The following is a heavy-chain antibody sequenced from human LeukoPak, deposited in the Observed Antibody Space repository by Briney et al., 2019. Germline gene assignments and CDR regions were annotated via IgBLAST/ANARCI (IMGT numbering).Heavy chain of an antibody. CDR3: ARDQTWGYYMDV. Sequence: GASVKVSCKASGYTFTGYYMHWVRQAPGQGLEWMGWINPNSGGTNYAQKFQGGVTMTRDTSISTVYMELSRLRSDDTAVYYCARDQTWGYYMDVWGKGTTVTVSS. J-gene: IGHJ6*03. CDR1: GYTFTGYY. V-gene: IGHV1-2*02. D-gene: IGHD1-26*01. CDR2: INPNSGGT.